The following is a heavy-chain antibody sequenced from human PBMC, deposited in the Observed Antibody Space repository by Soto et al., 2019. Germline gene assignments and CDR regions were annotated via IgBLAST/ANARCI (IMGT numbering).Heavy chain of an antibody. D-gene: IGHD6-19*01. CDR3: AKSPGSGWAYYYYGMDV. CDR1: GFTFSSYA. Sequence: GGSLRLSCAASGFTFSSYAMSWVRQAPGKGLEWVSAISGSVSSTYYADSVKGRFTISRDNSRNTLYLQINSLRAEDTAVYYCAKSPGSGWAYYYYGMDVWGQGTTVTVSS. V-gene: IGHV3-23*01. CDR2: ISGSVSST. J-gene: IGHJ6*02.